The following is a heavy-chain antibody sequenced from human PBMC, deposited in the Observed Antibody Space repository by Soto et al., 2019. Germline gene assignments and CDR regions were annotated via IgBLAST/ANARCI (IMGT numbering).Heavy chain of an antibody. J-gene: IGHJ4*02. Sequence: GASVKVSCKASGYSFTSYGISWVRQAPGQGLEWMGWISTYNGNTNYAQKLQGRVTMTTDTSTSTAYMELRSLRSDDTAVYYCAGDRALELGDYWGQGTLVTVSS. D-gene: IGHD3-10*01. V-gene: IGHV1-18*01. CDR3: AGDRALELGDY. CDR2: ISTYNGNT. CDR1: GYSFTSYG.